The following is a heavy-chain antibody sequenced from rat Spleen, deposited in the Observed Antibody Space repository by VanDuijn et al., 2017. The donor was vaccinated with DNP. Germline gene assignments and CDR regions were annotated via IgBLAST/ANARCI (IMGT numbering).Heavy chain of an antibody. CDR1: GFSLTSYH. J-gene: IGHJ2*01. Sequence: QVQLKESGPGLVQPSQTLSLTCTVSGFSLTSYHVSWVRQPPGKGLEWMGVIWTGGNTAYNSLLKSRLSISRDTSKSQFFLKMNSLQTEDTAMYFCARWTMGITLDYWGQGVMVTVSS. V-gene: IGHV2-43*01. CDR3: ARWTMGITLDY. D-gene: IGHD1-9*01. CDR2: IWTGGNT.